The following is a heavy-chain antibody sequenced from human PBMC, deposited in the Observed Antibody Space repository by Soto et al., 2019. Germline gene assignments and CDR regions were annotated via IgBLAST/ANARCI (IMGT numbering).Heavy chain of an antibody. CDR3: ARAHHSSSGFRSVADDY. CDR1: GFTFSSYS. D-gene: IGHD6-6*01. Sequence: GGSLRLSCAASGFTFSSYSMNWVRQAPGKGLEWVSSISSSSSYIYYADSVKGRFTISRDNAKNSLYLQMNSLRAEDTAVYYCARAHHSSSGFRSVADDYWGQGTLVTVSS. J-gene: IGHJ4*02. CDR2: ISSSSSYI. V-gene: IGHV3-21*01.